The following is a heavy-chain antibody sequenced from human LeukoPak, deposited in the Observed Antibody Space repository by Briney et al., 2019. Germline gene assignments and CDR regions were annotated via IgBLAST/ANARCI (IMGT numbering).Heavy chain of an antibody. Sequence: SETLSLTCAVYGGSFSGYYWSWIRQPAGKGLEWIGRIYSSGSTNYNPSLKSRVTMSVDTSKNQFSLKLSSVTAADTAVYYCARDLIVPDAMTGSGSYSTDYWGQGTLATVSS. V-gene: IGHV4-4*07. J-gene: IGHJ4*02. CDR2: IYSSGST. CDR3: ARDLIVPDAMTGSGSYSTDY. CDR1: GGSFSGYY. D-gene: IGHD3-10*01.